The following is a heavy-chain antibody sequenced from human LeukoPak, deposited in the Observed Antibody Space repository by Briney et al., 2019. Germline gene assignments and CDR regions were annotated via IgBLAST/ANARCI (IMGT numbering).Heavy chain of an antibody. Sequence: GESLKISCKGSGYSFTSYWIGWVRQLPGKGLEWMGIIYPGDSDTRYSPSFQGQVIISVDKSISTAYLQWSSLKASDTAMYYCARRVNNWFDPWGQGTLVTVSS. J-gene: IGHJ5*02. D-gene: IGHD3-10*01. V-gene: IGHV5-51*01. CDR3: ARRVNNWFDP. CDR2: IYPGDSDT. CDR1: GYSFTSYW.